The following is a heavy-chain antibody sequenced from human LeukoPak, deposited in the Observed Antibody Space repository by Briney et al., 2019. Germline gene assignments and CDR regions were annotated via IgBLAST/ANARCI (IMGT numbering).Heavy chain of an antibody. Sequence: GGSLRLSCAASGFTFSSYWMSWVRQAPGKGLEWVSGISGSGDSTYCADSVKGRLTISRDNSKNTLYLQMNSLRAEDTAVYYCARRSGIAVAGAFDYWGQGTLVTVSS. J-gene: IGHJ4*02. CDR1: GFTFSSYW. D-gene: IGHD6-19*01. CDR3: ARRSGIAVAGAFDY. CDR2: ISGSGDST. V-gene: IGHV3-23*01.